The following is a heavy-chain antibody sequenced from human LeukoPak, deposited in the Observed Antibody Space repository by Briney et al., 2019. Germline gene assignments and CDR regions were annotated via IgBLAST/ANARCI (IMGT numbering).Heavy chain of an antibody. CDR1: GYTFTSYG. CDR3: ARDLPVTLVRERFDY. D-gene: IGHD1-1*01. V-gene: IGHV1-18*04. CDR2: ISAYNGNT. J-gene: IGHJ4*02. Sequence: ASVNVSCKASGYTFTSYGISWVRQAPGQGLEGMGWISAYNGNTNYAQKLQGRVTMTTDTSTSTAYMELRSLRSDDTAVYYCARDLPVTLVRERFDYWGQGTLVTVSS.